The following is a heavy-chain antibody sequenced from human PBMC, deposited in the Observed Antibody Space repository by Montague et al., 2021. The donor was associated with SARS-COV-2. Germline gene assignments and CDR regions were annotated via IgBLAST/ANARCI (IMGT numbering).Heavy chain of an antibody. V-gene: IGHV4-39*07. CDR1: GGSISSSNYY. D-gene: IGHD6-19*01. J-gene: IGHJ4*02. CDR3: VTPGKTAVAGQFDY. CDR2: IYYSGTT. Sequence: SETLSLTCTVSGGSISSSNYYWGWIRQPPGKGLEWIGSIYYSGTTYYNPSLKSRVAISLDTPNNQFSLKITSLTVADTAIYYCVTPGKTAVAGQFDYWGPGILVTVSS.